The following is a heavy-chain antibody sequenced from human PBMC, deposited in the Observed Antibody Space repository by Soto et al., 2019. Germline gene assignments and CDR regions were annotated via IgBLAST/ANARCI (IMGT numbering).Heavy chain of an antibody. Sequence: EVQLLESGGKLVQPGGSLTLSCAASGFTFSTYAMAWVLQAPGKGLEWVSGVSGSGLNTDYADPVKGRFYISRDNSKNTVSLHMNSLRAEDTALYYGAKDRPRRTSGYFSDYWGQGTPVTVSS. V-gene: IGHV3-23*01. J-gene: IGHJ4*02. CDR3: AKDRPRRTSGYFSDY. CDR1: GFTFSTYA. D-gene: IGHD1-1*01. CDR2: VSGSGLNT.